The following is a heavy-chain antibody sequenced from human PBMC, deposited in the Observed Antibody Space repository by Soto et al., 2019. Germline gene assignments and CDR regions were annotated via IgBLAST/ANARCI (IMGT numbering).Heavy chain of an antibody. Sequence: QVQLVESGGGVVQPGKSLRLSCAASGFTFSSYGMHWVRQAPGKGLEWVAVMWSDGSNKYYADSVKGRFTISRDNSKNTLHLQINSLRAEDTAVYYCARAPYSGSYFHYWGQGTLVTVSS. V-gene: IGHV3-33*01. D-gene: IGHD1-26*01. CDR3: ARAPYSGSYFHY. CDR2: MWSDGSNK. J-gene: IGHJ4*02. CDR1: GFTFSSYG.